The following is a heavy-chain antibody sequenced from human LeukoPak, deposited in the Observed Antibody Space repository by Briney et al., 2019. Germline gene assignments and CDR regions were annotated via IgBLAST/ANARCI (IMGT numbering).Heavy chain of an antibody. V-gene: IGHV1-2*02. Sequence: ASVKVSCKASGFTFTAYYIHWVRQAPGQGPEWMGYINPHSGGTSSPQKFQGRVTMTTDTSISAAYMELSSLISDDTAMYYCVREGNELLSKNFDYWGQGTLVTVSS. CDR3: VREGNELLSKNFDY. CDR1: GFTFTAYY. CDR2: INPHSGGT. J-gene: IGHJ4*02. D-gene: IGHD2-21*02.